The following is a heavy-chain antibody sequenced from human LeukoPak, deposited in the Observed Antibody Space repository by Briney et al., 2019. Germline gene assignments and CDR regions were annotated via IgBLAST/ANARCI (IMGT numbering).Heavy chain of an antibody. D-gene: IGHD6-19*01. CDR3: ARDWGIEGRDIPVAGRSDYYFGLDV. J-gene: IGHJ6*02. Sequence: ASVKVSCKASGYSFTSHYIHWLRQAPGQGLEWMGIINPSGGSTDYAQKFQGRVTMTRDASTRTVYMELSSLRFEDTAVYYCARDWGIEGRDIPVAGRSDYYFGLDVWGPGTTVTVSS. V-gene: IGHV1-46*01. CDR1: GYSFTSHY. CDR2: INPSGGST.